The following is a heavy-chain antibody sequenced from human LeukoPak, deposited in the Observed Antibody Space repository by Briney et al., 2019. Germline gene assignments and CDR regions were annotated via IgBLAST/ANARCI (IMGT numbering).Heavy chain of an antibody. J-gene: IGHJ4*02. CDR1: GFTFDDYA. Sequence: GGSLRLSCAASGFTFDDYAMHWVRQAPGKGLEWGSGISWDSGSIDYADSVKGRFTISRDNANISLYLQMNSLRAEDTALYYCAKLGVQPYYYDSSGSRTVEDYWGQGTLVTVSS. CDR2: ISWDSGSI. V-gene: IGHV3-9*01. D-gene: IGHD3-22*01. CDR3: AKLGVQPYYYDSSGSRTVEDY.